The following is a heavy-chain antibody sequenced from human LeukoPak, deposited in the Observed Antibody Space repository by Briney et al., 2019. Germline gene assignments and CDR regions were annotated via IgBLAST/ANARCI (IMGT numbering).Heavy chain of an antibody. J-gene: IGHJ1*01. V-gene: IGHV3-48*02. CDR1: GFTFSSYA. D-gene: IGHD2-21*02. Sequence: GGSLRLSCAAFGFTFSSYAMNWVRQAPGKGLEWVSYISSSSSTIYYADSVKGRFTISRDNAKNLMYLQMNSLRDEDTAVYYCASAYCGGDCYPTPEYFQHWGQGTLVTVSS. CDR2: ISSSSSTI. CDR3: ASAYCGGDCYPTPEYFQH.